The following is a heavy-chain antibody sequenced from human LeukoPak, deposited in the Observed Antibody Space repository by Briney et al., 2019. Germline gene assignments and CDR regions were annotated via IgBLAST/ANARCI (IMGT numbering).Heavy chain of an antibody. J-gene: IGHJ4*02. CDR1: GGSISNYY. D-gene: IGHD3-3*01. CDR2: IYTSGSS. CDR3: ARDKWSGFDY. Sequence: PSETLSLTCTVSGGSISNYYWSWIRQPAGKGLEWIGRIYTSGSSNYNPSLKSRVTISVDTSKNQVSLKLSSVTAADTAVYYCARDKWSGFDYWGQGTLVTVSS. V-gene: IGHV4-4*07.